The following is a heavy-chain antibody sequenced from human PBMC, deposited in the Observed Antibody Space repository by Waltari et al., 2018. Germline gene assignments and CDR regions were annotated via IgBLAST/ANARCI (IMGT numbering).Heavy chain of an antibody. J-gene: IGHJ6*02. D-gene: IGHD7-27*01. Sequence: DVHLVESGGGLVQPGGSLRLSCVASGFNFSSYWMHWVRLVPGKGLTWVSHINSDGTGTTYADSVKGRFTVSRDNAKSTLFLQMTSLRAEDTAVYFCVRDDPGYGLDVWGQGTTVTVSS. V-gene: IGHV3-74*03. CDR1: GFNFSSYW. CDR3: VRDDPGYGLDV. CDR2: INSDGTGT.